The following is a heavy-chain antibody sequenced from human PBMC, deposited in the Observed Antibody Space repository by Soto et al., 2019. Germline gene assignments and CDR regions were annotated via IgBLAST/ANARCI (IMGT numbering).Heavy chain of an antibody. V-gene: IGHV4-38-2*01. J-gene: IGHJ3*01. CDR3: ARARWYDAFNV. CDR2: VYHGGNT. D-gene: IGHD2-15*01. Sequence: SETLSLTCAVSGFSISSGNYWGWIRKHPGKGLEWIGSVYHGGNTYYNPSLKSRVSISIDLSKNQFSLKLTSVTAADTAAYYCARARWYDAFNVWGQGTVVTVSS. CDR1: GFSISSGNY.